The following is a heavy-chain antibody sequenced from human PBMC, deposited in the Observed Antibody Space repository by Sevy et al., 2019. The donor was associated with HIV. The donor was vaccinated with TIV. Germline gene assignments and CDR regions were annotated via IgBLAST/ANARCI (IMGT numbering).Heavy chain of an antibody. CDR3: ARAPPVRSGDDSLNWFDP. Sequence: SETLSLTCTVSGGSISAYYWSWIRQPPGKPLEYIGYIYYTGSTNYNPSLKSRVTISVDTSKNQFPLNLNSVTASDTAVYFCARAPPVRSGDDSLNWFDPWGQGTLVTVSS. CDR2: IYYTGST. V-gene: IGHV4-59*01. D-gene: IGHD5-12*01. CDR1: GGSISAYY. J-gene: IGHJ5*02.